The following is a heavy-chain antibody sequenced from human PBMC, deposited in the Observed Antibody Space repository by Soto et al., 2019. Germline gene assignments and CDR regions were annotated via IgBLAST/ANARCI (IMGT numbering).Heavy chain of an antibody. CDR3: ARWHYYDSSGYSGFDY. D-gene: IGHD3-22*01. V-gene: IGHV3-74*01. Sequence: EVQLVESGGGLVQPGGSLRLSCAASGFTFSSYWMHWVRQAPGKGLVWVSRINSDGSSTSYADSVKGRFTISRDNAKNTLYLQMNSLRAEDTAVYYCARWHYYDSSGYSGFDYWGQGTLVTVSS. CDR2: INSDGSST. J-gene: IGHJ4*02. CDR1: GFTFSSYW.